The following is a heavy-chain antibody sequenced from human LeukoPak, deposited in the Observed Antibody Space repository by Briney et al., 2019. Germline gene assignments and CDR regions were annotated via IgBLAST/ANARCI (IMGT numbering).Heavy chain of an antibody. CDR2: ISSSSSYI. D-gene: IGHD1-7*01. CDR1: GYTFSSYG. V-gene: IGHV3-21*01. CDR3: ARAHNWKYGSFDF. J-gene: IGHJ4*02. Sequence: ASVKVSCKGSGYTFSSYGISWVRQAPGKGLEWVSCISSSSSYIYYADSVKGRFTISRDNAKNSLYLQMNSLRAEDTAVYYCARAHNWKYGSFDFWGQGTLVTVSS.